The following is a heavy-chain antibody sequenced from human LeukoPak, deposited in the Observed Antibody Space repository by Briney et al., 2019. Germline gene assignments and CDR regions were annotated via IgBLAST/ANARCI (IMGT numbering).Heavy chain of an antibody. V-gene: IGHV3-48*01. CDR2: ISSSGSPI. Sequence: GGSLRLSCAASGLTFSSYSMNWVRQAPGKGLEWVSYISSSGSPIYHADSVKGRFTISRDNAKNSLYLQMNSLRAEDTAVYYCARGPLTPRHYYDSSGYGMDVWGQGTTVTVSS. CDR1: GLTFSSYS. CDR3: ARGPLTPRHYYDSSGYGMDV. J-gene: IGHJ6*02. D-gene: IGHD3-22*01.